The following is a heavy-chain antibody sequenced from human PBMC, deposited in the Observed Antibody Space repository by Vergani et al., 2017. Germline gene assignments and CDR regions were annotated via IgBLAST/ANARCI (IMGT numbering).Heavy chain of an antibody. CDR3: ARAGDFWSGYYGDY. D-gene: IGHD3-3*01. V-gene: IGHV3-7*03. J-gene: IGHJ4*02. Sequence: EVQLVESGGGLVQPGGSLRLSCAASGFTFSSYWMSWVRQAPGKGLECVANIKQDGSEKYYVDSVKGRFTISRDNAKNSLYLQMNSLRAEDTAVYYCARAGDFWSGYYGDYWGQGTLVTVSS. CDR1: GFTFSSYW. CDR2: IKQDGSEK.